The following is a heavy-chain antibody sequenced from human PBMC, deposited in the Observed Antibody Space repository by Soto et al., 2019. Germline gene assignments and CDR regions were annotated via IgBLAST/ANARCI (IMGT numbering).Heavy chain of an antibody. CDR3: AREQQWVVYGASDI. CDR2: MWHDGSNK. CDR1: GFSLSTYG. J-gene: IGHJ3*02. Sequence: QVQLVESGGGVVQPGRSLRLSCAASGFSLSTYGTYWVRQAPGKGLEWVAVMWHDGSNKDYADSVKGRFTISRDNSKNTLYLQMNSLRAEDTAVYYCAREQQWVVYGASDIWGQGTMVTVSS. D-gene: IGHD6-19*01. V-gene: IGHV3-33*01.